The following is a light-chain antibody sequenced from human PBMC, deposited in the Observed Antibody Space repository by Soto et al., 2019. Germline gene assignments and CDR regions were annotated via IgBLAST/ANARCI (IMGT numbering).Light chain of an antibody. CDR2: DAS. J-gene: IGKJ4*01. V-gene: IGKV3-20*01. Sequence: EIVLSQSPGTLSLSPGDRATLSCRASQSVRSNFLAWYQQKPGQAPKFLIYDASTRATGISDRFTGSGSGTDFTLTISRLEPEDFAMYYCQQYGGLPLTFGGGTKVEIK. CDR3: QQYGGLPLT. CDR1: QSVRSNF.